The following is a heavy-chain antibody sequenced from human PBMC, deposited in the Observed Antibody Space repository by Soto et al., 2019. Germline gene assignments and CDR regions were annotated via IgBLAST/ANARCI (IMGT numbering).Heavy chain of an antibody. Sequence: SETLSLTCTVSGGSISNSNYYWGWIRQPPGKGLEWIGSIYYTGNTYYNPSLKSRVTISVDTSKNQFSLKLSSVTAADTAVYYSARHEGWSYGYSGYWGQGTLVTVSS. CDR2: IYYTGNT. CDR3: ARHEGWSYGYSGY. D-gene: IGHD5-18*01. V-gene: IGHV4-39*01. J-gene: IGHJ4*02. CDR1: GGSISNSNYY.